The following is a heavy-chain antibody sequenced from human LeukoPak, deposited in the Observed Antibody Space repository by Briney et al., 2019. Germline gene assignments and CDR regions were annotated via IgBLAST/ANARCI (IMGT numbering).Heavy chain of an antibody. V-gene: IGHV4-61*02. CDR1: GGSISSGSYY. CDR2: IYTSGST. D-gene: IGHD2-2*01. J-gene: IGHJ4*02. Sequence: PSQTLSLTCTVPGGSISSGSYYWSWIRQPAGKGLEWIGRIYTSGSTNYNPSLKSRVTISVDTSKNQFSLKLSSVTAADTAVYYCARGAIVVVPAAYFDYWGQGTLVTVSS. CDR3: ARGAIVVVPAAYFDY.